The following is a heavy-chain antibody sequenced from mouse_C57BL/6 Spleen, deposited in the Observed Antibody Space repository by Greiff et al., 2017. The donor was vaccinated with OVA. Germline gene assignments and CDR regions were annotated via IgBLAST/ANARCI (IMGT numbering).Heavy chain of an antibody. CDR1: GYTFTDYY. Sequence: QVQLQQSGAELVRPGASVKLSCKASGYTFTDYYINWVKQRPGQGLEWIARIYPGSGNTYSNEKFKGKATLTAAKSSSTAYMQLSSPTSEDSAVYFCARDWDSDYWGQGTTLTVSS. D-gene: IGHD4-1*01. CDR2: IYPGSGNT. J-gene: IGHJ2*01. V-gene: IGHV1-76*01. CDR3: ARDWDSDY.